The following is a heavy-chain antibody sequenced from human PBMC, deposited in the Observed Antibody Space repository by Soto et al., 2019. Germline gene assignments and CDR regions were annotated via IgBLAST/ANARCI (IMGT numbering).Heavy chain of an antibody. D-gene: IGHD3-10*01. J-gene: IGHJ4*02. CDR1: GFSLSTSGVG. V-gene: IGHV2-5*02. Sequence: QITLKESGPTLVKPTQTLTLTCTFSGFSLSTSGVGVGWIRQPPGKALEWLALIYWDDDKRYSPXXXXXXTXXXXXXXXXXXXXXXXXXXXXXATYYCAHRFDWGYSFDYWGQGTLVTVSS. CDR2: IYWDDDK. CDR3: AHRFDWGYSFDY.